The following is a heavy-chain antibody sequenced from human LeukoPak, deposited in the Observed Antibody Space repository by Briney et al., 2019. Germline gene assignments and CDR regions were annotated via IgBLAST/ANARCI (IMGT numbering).Heavy chain of an antibody. Sequence: SETLSLTCTVSGGSISSGGYYWSWIRQHPGTGLEWIGYMDYSGSTYYNPSLKSRVTISVDTSKNQFSLKLSSVTAADTALYYCARNGVAGTSNWFDPWGQGTLVTVSS. CDR3: ARNGVAGTSNWFDP. D-gene: IGHD6-19*01. V-gene: IGHV4-31*03. J-gene: IGHJ5*02. CDR2: MDYSGST. CDR1: GGSISSGGYY.